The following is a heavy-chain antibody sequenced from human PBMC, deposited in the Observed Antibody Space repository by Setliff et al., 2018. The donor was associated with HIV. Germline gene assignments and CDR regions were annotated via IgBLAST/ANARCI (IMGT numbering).Heavy chain of an antibody. CDR2: ISTYNGNT. Sequence: ASVKVSCKASGYTFSSYGITWVRQAPGQGLEWMGWISTYNGNTKYAQKFQGRVTMTTDTSTTTAYMELRSLRSDDTAVYYCAKDPPDIVSMTTFDYWGQGTQVTV. D-gene: IGHD5-12*01. J-gene: IGHJ4*02. CDR1: GYTFSSYG. V-gene: IGHV1-18*01. CDR3: AKDPPDIVSMTTFDY.